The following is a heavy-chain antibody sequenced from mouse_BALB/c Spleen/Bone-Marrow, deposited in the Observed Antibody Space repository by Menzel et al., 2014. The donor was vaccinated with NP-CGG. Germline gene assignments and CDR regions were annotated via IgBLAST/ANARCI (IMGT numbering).Heavy chain of an antibody. J-gene: IGHJ1*01. V-gene: IGHV1-69*01. D-gene: IGHD1-2*01. CDR3: ARSAGYWYFDV. CDR1: GYTFTDYW. Sequence: VMXGASVKMSCKASGYTFTDYWMHWVKQRPGQGLEWIGAIDTSDSYTSYNQKFKGKATLTVDESSSTAYMQLSSLTSEDSAVYYCARSAGYWYFDVWGAGTTVTVSS. CDR2: IDTSDSYT.